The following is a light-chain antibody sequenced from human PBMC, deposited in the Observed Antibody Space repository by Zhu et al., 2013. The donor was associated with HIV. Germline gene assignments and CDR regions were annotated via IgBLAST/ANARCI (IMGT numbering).Light chain of an antibody. CDR2: EAS. Sequence: DIQMTQSPSTLSASVGDRVTITCRASQSIGTWSAWYQQKPGKAPKLLIYEASSSRSGVPSRFSGSGSGTEFTLTISSLQPDDFATYYCQQCYSYPWTFGQGTTVEVK. CDR3: QQCYSYPWT. J-gene: IGKJ1*01. CDR1: QSIGTW. V-gene: IGKV1-5*03.